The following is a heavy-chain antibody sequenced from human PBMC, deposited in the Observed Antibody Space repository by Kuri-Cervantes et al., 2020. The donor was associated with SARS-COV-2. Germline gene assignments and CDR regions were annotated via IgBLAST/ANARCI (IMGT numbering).Heavy chain of an antibody. J-gene: IGHJ4*02. V-gene: IGHV3-48*01. CDR1: GFIFSSHS. CDR2: ISSSSSTI. Sequence: GESLKISCAASGFIFSSHSMNWVRQAPGKGLEWVSYISSSSSTIYYADSVKGRFTISRDNAKNSLYLQMNSLRAEDTALYYCAREGDYWGQGTLVTVSS. CDR3: AREGDY.